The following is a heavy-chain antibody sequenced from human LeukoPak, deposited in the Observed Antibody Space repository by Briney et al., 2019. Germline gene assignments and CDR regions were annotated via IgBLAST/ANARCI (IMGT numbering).Heavy chain of an antibody. V-gene: IGHV4-34*01. D-gene: IGHD7-27*01. CDR2: IHHTGTP. CDR1: GGSFSGYY. Sequence: SETLSLTCAVYGGSFSGYYWSWVRQPPGKGLEWIASIHHTGTPYYNPSLKSRVTISVDTSKNQFSLQFSSVIAADTAVYYCMRHASGEPPRYWGQGTLVTASS. CDR3: MRHASGEPPRY. J-gene: IGHJ4*02.